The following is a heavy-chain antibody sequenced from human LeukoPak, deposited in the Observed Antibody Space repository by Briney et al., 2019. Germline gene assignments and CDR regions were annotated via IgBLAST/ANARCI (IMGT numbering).Heavy chain of an antibody. J-gene: IGHJ4*02. CDR1: GFTFSSYA. Sequence: GGSLRLSCAASGFTFSSYAMSWVRQAPGKGLEWVSAISGSGGSTYYADSVKGRFTISRDNSKNTLYLQMNSLRAEDTAVYYCAKYRLELELCSYFRPTDYWGQGTLVTVSS. D-gene: IGHD1-7*01. CDR2: ISGSGGST. V-gene: IGHV3-23*01. CDR3: AKYRLELELCSYFRPTDY.